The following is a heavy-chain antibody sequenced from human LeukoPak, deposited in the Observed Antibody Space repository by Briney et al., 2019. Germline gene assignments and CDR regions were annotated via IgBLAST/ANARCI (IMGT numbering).Heavy chain of an antibody. J-gene: IGHJ6*02. Sequence: GGSLRLSCAASGFTFSSYAMSWVRQAPGKGLEWVSAISGSGGSTYYADSVKGRFTISRDNSKNTLYLQMNSLRAEDTAVYYCAKESPMGGSTTVTRRDYGMDVWGQGTTVTVSS. D-gene: IGHD4-17*01. CDR1: GFTFSSYA. CDR3: AKESPMGGSTTVTRRDYGMDV. CDR2: ISGSGGST. V-gene: IGHV3-23*01.